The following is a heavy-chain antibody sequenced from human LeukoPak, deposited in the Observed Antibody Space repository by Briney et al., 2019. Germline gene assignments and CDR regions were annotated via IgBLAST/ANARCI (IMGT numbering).Heavy chain of an antibody. CDR3: AKGGDSYYYYYMDV. CDR2: IKQDGSEK. J-gene: IGHJ6*03. Sequence: PGGSLRLSCAASGFTFSSYWMSWVRQAPGKGLEWVANIKQDGSEKYYVDSVKGRFTISRDKSRNTLSLQMNSLRAEDTAVYYCAKGGDSYYYYYMDVWGKGTTVTVSS. V-gene: IGHV3-7*03. CDR1: GFTFSSYW.